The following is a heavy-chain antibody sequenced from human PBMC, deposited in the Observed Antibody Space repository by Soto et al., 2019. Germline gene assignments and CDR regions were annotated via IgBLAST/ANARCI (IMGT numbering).Heavy chain of an antibody. CDR3: ARDLQGHFGLDV. Sequence: GWSLRLSCAVSGFIVSNTYMSWVRQAPGKGLEWVAVIYIGDITHYADAVKGRFTISSDKSWNTLFLQMNGLRVEDTAVYYCARDLQGHFGLDVWGQGTTVTVYS. CDR2: IYIGDIT. J-gene: IGHJ6*02. CDR1: GFIVSNTY. V-gene: IGHV3-53*01.